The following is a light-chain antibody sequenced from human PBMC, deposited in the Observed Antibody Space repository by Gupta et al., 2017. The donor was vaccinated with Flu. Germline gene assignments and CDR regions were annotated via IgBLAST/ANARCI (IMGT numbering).Light chain of an antibody. CDR3: QQENSYSWT. J-gene: IGKJ1*01. Sequence: PSTLSASVGDRVTITCRASESISSWLAWYQQKPGKAPKPLIYKASRLESGVPSRFSGSGSGTEFTLTISSLQPDDFATYYCQQENSYSWTFGQGTKVEIK. V-gene: IGKV1-5*03. CDR1: ESISSW. CDR2: KAS.